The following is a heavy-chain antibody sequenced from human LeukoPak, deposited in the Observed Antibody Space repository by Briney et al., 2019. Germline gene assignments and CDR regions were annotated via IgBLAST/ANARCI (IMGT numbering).Heavy chain of an antibody. Sequence: SGGSLRLSCTASGVTFSSYWMHWVRQAPGKGLVWVSRIYPDGSRTDYADSVKGRFTISRDNARSTLFLQMNRLTAEDTAVYFCARDGRGDYPKFDLWGQGTLVTVSS. V-gene: IGHV3-74*01. CDR2: IYPDGSRT. D-gene: IGHD4-17*01. CDR3: ARDGRGDYPKFDL. J-gene: IGHJ4*02. CDR1: GVTFSSYW.